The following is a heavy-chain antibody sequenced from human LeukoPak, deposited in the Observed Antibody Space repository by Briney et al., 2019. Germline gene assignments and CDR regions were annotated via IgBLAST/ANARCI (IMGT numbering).Heavy chain of an antibody. CDR1: GFTFSSYA. V-gene: IGHV3-30-3*01. CDR3: ASLLFGSFQH. J-gene: IGHJ1*01. D-gene: IGHD3-10*01. Sequence: GGSLRLSCAASGFTFSSYAMHWVRQAPGKGLEWVAVISYDGSNKYYADSVKGRFTISRDNFKNTLYLQMNSLRAEDTAVYYCASLLFGSFQHWGQGTLVTVSS. CDR2: ISYDGSNK.